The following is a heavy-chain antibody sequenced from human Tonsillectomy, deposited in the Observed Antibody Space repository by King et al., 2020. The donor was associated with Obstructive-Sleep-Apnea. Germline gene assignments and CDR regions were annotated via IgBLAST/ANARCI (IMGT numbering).Heavy chain of an antibody. D-gene: IGHD3-22*01. V-gene: IGHV4-30-4*01. CDR2: IYYSGST. J-gene: IGHJ4*02. Sequence: VQLQESGPGLVKPSQTLSLTCTVSGGSISSGYYYWSWIRQPPGKGLEWIGYIYYSGSTYYNPSLKSRVTISVDTSKNQFSLKLSSVTAADTAVYYCARVVEVSSGYSPFDYWGQGTLVTVSS. CDR1: GGSISSGYYY. CDR3: ARVVEVSSGYSPFDY.